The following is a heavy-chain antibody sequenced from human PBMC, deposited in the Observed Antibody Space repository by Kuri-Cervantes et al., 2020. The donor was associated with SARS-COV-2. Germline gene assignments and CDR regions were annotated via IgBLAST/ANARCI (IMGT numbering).Heavy chain of an antibody. D-gene: IGHD3-3*01. Sequence: ASVKVSCKASGYTFTSYGISRVRQAPGQGLEWMGIINPSGGSTSYAQKFQGRVTMTTDTSTSITYLELRSLRSDDTAVYYCARDGNFQDYTFWSNVKPYYYGMDVWGQGTTVTVSS. J-gene: IGHJ6*02. CDR1: GYTFTSYG. CDR3: ARDGNFQDYTFWSNVKPYYYGMDV. CDR2: INPSGGST. V-gene: IGHV1-46*01.